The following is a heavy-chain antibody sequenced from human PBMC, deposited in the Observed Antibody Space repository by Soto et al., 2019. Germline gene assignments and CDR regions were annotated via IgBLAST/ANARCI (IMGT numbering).Heavy chain of an antibody. V-gene: IGHV4-31*03. CDR3: ARDGLDYYDSSGYKADYWDFDP. CDR2: IYYSGST. J-gene: IGHJ2*01. CDR1: GGSISSGGYY. Sequence: TLSLTCTVSGGSISSGGYYWSWIRQHPGKGLEWIGYIYYSGSTYYNPSLKSRVTISVDTSKNQFSLKLSSVTAADTAVYYCARDGLDYYDSSGYKADYWDFDPWGRGTLVTVSS. D-gene: IGHD3-22*01.